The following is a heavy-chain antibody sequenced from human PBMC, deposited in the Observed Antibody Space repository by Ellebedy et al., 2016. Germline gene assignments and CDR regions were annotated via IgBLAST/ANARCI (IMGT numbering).Heavy chain of an antibody. CDR1: GFTFSSYS. Sequence: GESLKISXAASGFTFSSYSMNWVRQAPGKGLEWVSSISSSSSYIYYADSVKGRFTISRDNAKNSLYLQMNSLRAEDTAIYYCARDLRTTVTWFDPWGQGTLVTVSS. D-gene: IGHD4-11*01. V-gene: IGHV3-21*01. J-gene: IGHJ5*02. CDR3: ARDLRTTVTWFDP. CDR2: ISSSSSYI.